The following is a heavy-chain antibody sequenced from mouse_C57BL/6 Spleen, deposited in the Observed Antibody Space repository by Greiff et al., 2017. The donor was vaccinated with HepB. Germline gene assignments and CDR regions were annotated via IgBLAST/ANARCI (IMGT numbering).Heavy chain of an antibody. V-gene: IGHV1-62-2*01. Sequence: VQLQQSGAELVKPGASVKLSCKASGYTFTEYTIHWVKQRSGQGLEWIGWFYPGSGSIKYNEKFKDKATLTADKSSSTVYMELSRLTSEDSAVYFCARHGSRQLRLPYYAMDYWGQGTSVTVSS. CDR3: ARHGSRQLRLPYYAMDY. J-gene: IGHJ4*01. CDR1: GYTFTEYT. CDR2: FYPGSGSI. D-gene: IGHD3-2*02.